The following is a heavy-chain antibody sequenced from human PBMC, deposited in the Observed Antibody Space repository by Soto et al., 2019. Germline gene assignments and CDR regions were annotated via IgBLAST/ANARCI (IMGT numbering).Heavy chain of an antibody. CDR2: ISNSGHSA. CDR1: GFTFSSYA. Sequence: QTGGSQRLSCAASGFTFSSYAMNWVRQAPGKGLEWISVISNSGHSAYYADSVKGRFTISRDNSKNTLYLQIKSLRAEDTAAYYCAKGGPTFLNWFGPWGQGTLVTVSS. D-gene: IGHD5-12*01. CDR3: AKGGPTFLNWFGP. J-gene: IGHJ5*02. V-gene: IGHV3-23*01.